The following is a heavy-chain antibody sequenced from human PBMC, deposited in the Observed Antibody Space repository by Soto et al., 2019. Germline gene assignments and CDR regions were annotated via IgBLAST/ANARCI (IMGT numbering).Heavy chain of an antibody. CDR1: GGSFSGYY. CDR2: INHSGST. CDR3: AREGNWLRFLGQQYYYYMDG. V-gene: IGHV4-34*01. Sequence: PSETLSLTCAVYGGSFSGYYWSWIRQPPGKGLEWIGEINHSGSTNYNPSLKSRVTISVDTSKNQFSLKLSSVTAADTAVYYCAREGNWLRFLGQQYYYYMDGWGKGTTVTVSS. D-gene: IGHD5-12*01. J-gene: IGHJ6*03.